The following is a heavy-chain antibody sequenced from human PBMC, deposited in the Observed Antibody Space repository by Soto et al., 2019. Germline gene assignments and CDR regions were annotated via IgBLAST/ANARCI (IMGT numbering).Heavy chain of an antibody. J-gene: IGHJ4*02. D-gene: IGHD3-10*01. V-gene: IGHV4-61*01. CDR3: AREDSYGSGRHPIGVID. CDR1: SGSVSSGSYY. Sequence: PSETLSLTCTVSSGSVSSGSYYWSWIRQPPGKGLEWIGYIHYSGSTNYNPSLKSRVTISVDTSNNQFSLKLSSVTAADTAVYYCAREDSYGSGRHPIGVIDWGQGTLVTV. CDR2: IHYSGST.